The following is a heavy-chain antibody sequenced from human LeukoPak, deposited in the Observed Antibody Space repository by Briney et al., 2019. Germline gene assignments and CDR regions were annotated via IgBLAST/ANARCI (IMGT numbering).Heavy chain of an antibody. V-gene: IGHV4-39*01. D-gene: IGHD4-17*01. J-gene: IGHJ3*02. CDR2: IYYSGST. CDR1: GGSISSGSYY. Sequence: SETLSLTCTVSGGSISSGSYYWGWIRQPPGKGLEWIGSIYYSGSTYYNPSLKSRVTISVDTSKNQFSLKLSSVTAADTAVYYCARVPPTVTTLFGSHEAFDIWGQGTMVTVSS. CDR3: ARVPPTVTTLFGSHEAFDI.